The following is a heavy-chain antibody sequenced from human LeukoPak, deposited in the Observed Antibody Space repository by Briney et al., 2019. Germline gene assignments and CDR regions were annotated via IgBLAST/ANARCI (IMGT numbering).Heavy chain of an antibody. J-gene: IGHJ3*02. CDR2: IYYSGST. Sequence: PSETLSLTCTVSGGSISSYFWSWIRQPPGKGLEWIGYIYYSGSTNYNPSLKSRVTISVDTSKNQFSLKLSSVTAADTAVYYCARDMGSGSYHDAFDIWGQGTMVTVSS. CDR1: GGSISSYF. V-gene: IGHV4-59*01. CDR3: ARDMGSGSYHDAFDI. D-gene: IGHD1-26*01.